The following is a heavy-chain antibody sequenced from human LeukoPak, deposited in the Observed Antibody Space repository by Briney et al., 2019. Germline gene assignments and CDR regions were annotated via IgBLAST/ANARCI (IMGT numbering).Heavy chain of an antibody. CDR2: IYSSGST. CDR3: ARVLSHGDYVLLDY. CDR1: GGSISSYY. J-gene: IGHJ4*02. V-gene: IGHV4-4*07. Sequence: SETLSLTCTVSGGSISSYYRSWVRQTAGKGLEWIGRIYSSGSTNYYPSLKSRLSMSVDTSKNQFSLKLSSVTAADTAVYYCARVLSHGDYVLLDYWGQGTLVTVSS. D-gene: IGHD4-17*01.